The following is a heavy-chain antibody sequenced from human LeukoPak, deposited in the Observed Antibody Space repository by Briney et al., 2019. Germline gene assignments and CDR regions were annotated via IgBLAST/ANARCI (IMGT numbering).Heavy chain of an antibody. CDR2: ILYSGST. D-gene: IGHD4-11*01. CDR1: GGSINGYY. J-gene: IGHJ4*02. Sequence: PSETLSLTCTVSGGSINGYYWTWIRQTPGKGLEWIGYILYSGSTNYNPSLMSRLIISVDTSKAQLSLKLNSVTAADTAVYYCARGDDYHIYWGQGALVTVSS. V-gene: IGHV4-59*01. CDR3: ARGDDYHIY.